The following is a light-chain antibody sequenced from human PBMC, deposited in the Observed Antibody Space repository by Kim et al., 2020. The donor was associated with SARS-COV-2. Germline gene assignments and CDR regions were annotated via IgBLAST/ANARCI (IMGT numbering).Light chain of an antibody. CDR3: PAWDSSAHNYF. V-gene: IGLV3-1*01. CDR1: KLGDKY. J-gene: IGLJ1*01. CDR2: QDN. Sequence: SYELTQPPSVSVSPGQTASITCSGYKLGDKYVSWYQQKPGQSPVVVIYQDNQRPSGIPERFSGSNSGNTATLTISGTQAMDEADYYCPAWDSSAHNYFFGAGTKVPVL.